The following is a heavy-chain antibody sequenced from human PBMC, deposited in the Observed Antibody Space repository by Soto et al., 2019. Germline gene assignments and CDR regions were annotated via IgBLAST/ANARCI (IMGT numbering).Heavy chain of an antibody. D-gene: IGHD2-2*01. Sequence: GASVKVSCKASGYTFTSYGISWVRQAPGQGLEWMGWISAYNGNTNYAQKLQGRITMTTDTSTSTAYKEMKSLKTDDTAVKYCARIGDIVVVPAARPWFDPWGQGTLVTVSS. CDR1: GYTFTSYG. J-gene: IGHJ5*02. CDR3: ARIGDIVVVPAARPWFDP. V-gene: IGHV1-18*01. CDR2: ISAYNGNT.